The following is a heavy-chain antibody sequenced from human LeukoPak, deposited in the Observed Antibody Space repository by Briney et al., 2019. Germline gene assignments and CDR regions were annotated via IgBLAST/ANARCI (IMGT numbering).Heavy chain of an antibody. D-gene: IGHD4-17*01. J-gene: IGHJ2*01. CDR1: GGSISSYY. CDR2: IYYSGST. Sequence: SETLSLTCTVSGGSISSYYWSWIRQPPGKGLEGIGYIYYSGSTNYNSSLKSRVTISVDTSKNQFSLKLSSVIAADTAVYFCARLVTINTVTTARYWYFDLWGRGTLVTVSS. CDR3: ARLVTINTVTTARYWYFDL. V-gene: IGHV4-59*08.